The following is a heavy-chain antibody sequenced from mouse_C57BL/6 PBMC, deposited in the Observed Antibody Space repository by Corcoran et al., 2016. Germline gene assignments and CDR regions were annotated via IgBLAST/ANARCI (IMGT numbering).Heavy chain of an antibody. CDR1: GYTFTDYY. J-gene: IGHJ4*01. CDR3: ARGLRQDYYAMDY. D-gene: IGHD2-4*01. CDR2: IYPGSGNT. V-gene: IGHV1-76*01. Sequence: QVQLKQSGAELVRPGASVKLSCKASGYTFTDYYINWVKQRPGQGLEWIARIYPGSGNTYYNEKFKGKATLTAEKSSSTAYMQLSSLTSEDSAVYFCARGLRQDYYAMDYWGQGTSVTVSS.